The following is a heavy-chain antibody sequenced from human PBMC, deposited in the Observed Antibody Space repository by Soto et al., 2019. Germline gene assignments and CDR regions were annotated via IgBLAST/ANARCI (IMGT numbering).Heavy chain of an antibody. D-gene: IGHD6-13*01. CDR3: ARSPRSSPYFDY. CDR2: IYPGDHET. Sequence: GESLKISCEGVGYSFSNHWIAWVRQMPEKGLEWMGTIYPGDHETRYSPSFHGKVTISADKSINTAYLQWSSLEASDSAFYYCARSPRSSPYFDYWGQGALVTVSS. V-gene: IGHV5-51*01. J-gene: IGHJ4*02. CDR1: GYSFSNHW.